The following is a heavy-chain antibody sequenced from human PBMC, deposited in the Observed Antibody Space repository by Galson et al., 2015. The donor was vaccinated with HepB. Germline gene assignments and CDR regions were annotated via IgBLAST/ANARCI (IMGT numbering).Heavy chain of an antibody. V-gene: IGHV1-69*13. Sequence: SVKVSCKASGGTFSSYAISWVRQAPGQGLEWMGGIIPIFGTANYAQKFQGRVTITADESTSTAYMELSSLRSEDTAVYYCARVPNSHGAAAGLYYYYYMDVWGKGTTVTVSS. J-gene: IGHJ6*03. CDR3: ARVPNSHGAAAGLYYYYYMDV. CDR1: GGTFSSYA. CDR2: IIPIFGTA. D-gene: IGHD6-13*01.